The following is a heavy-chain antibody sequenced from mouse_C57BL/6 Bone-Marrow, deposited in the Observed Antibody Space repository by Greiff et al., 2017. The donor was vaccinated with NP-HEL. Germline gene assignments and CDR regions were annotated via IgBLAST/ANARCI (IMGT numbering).Heavy chain of an antibody. D-gene: IGHD2-1*01. J-gene: IGHJ3*01. V-gene: IGHV1-58*01. CDR2: IYLGNGYT. CDR3: ARKGLWYAWFAY. CDR1: GYTFTSYG. Sequence: EVQLQQSGAELVRPGSSVKMSCKTSGYTFTSYGINWVKQRPGQGLEWIGYIYLGNGYTEYNEKFKGKATLTSDTSSSTAYMQLSSLASEDSAIYFCARKGLWYAWFAYWGRGTLVTVSA.